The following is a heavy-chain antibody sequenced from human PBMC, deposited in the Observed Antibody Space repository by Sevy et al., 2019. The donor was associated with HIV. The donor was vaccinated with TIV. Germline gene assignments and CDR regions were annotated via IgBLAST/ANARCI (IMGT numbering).Heavy chain of an antibody. J-gene: IGHJ6*03. Sequence: GGSLRLSCAASGFTFSSYGMHWVRQAPGKGLEWVAVISYDGSNKYYADSVKGRFTISRDNSKNTLYLQMNSLRAEDTSVYYCGKDPGAYYVDMDLWGKGTTVTVSS. V-gene: IGHV3-30*18. CDR2: ISYDGSNK. CDR3: GKDPGAYYVDMDL. CDR1: GFTFSSYG.